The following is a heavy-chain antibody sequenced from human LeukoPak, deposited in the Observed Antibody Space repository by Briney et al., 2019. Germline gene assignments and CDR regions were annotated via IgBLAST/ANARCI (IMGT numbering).Heavy chain of an antibody. J-gene: IGHJ3*02. CDR1: GGSISSSSYY. V-gene: IGHV4-39*07. CDR2: IYYSGST. D-gene: IGHD2-21*01. CDR3: ARDPVVRGGAFDI. Sequence: SETLSLTCTVSGGSISSSSYYWGWIRQPPGKGLEWIGSIYYSGSTYYNPSLKSRVTISVDTSKNQFSLKLSSVTAADTAVYYCARDPVVRGGAFDIWGQGTMVTVSS.